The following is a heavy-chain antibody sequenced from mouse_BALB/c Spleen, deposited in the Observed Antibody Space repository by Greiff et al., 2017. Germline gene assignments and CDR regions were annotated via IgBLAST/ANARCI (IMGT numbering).Heavy chain of an antibody. J-gene: IGHJ4*01. CDR3: AKYGNYPPYAMDY. D-gene: IGHD2-1*01. V-gene: IGHV3-6*02. CDR2: ISYDGSN. Sequence: EVQLQQSGPGLVKPSQSLSLTCSVTGYSITSGYYWNWIRQFPGNKLEWMGYISYDGSNNYNPSLKNRISITRDTSKNQFFLKLNSVTTEDTATYYCAKYGNYPPYAMDYWGQGTSVTVSS. CDR1: GYSITSGYY.